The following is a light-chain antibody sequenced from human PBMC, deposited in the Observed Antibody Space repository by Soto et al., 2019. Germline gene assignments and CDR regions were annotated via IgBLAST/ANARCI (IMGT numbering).Light chain of an antibody. CDR2: DDN. CDR3: AAWDNSLSGRV. J-gene: IGLJ3*02. Sequence: QSVLTQPPSASGTPGQRVTISCSGSSSNIGSNYVYWYQQLPGTAPKLLVFDDNQRPSGVPDRFSDSKSGTSASLAISGLRSEDEAYYYCAAWDNSLSGRVFGGGTQLTVL. V-gene: IGLV1-47*02. CDR1: SSNIGSNY.